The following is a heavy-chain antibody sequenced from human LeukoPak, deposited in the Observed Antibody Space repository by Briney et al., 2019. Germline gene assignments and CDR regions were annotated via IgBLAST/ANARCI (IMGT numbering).Heavy chain of an antibody. J-gene: IGHJ4*02. V-gene: IGHV3-30-3*02. Sequence: GGSLRLSCAASGFTFSSYAMHWVRQAPGKGLERVAVISYDGSNKYYADSVKGRFTISRDNSKNTLYLQMNSLSAEDTAVYYCAKSGPYCSSTTCNYFDYWGQGTLVTVSS. CDR3: AKSGPYCSSTTCNYFDY. D-gene: IGHD2-2*01. CDR2: ISYDGSNK. CDR1: GFTFSSYA.